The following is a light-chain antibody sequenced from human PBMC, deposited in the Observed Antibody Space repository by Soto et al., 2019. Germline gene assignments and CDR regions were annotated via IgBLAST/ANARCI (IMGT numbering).Light chain of an antibody. J-gene: IGKJ4*01. CDR3: QQFGSSPVT. CDR1: ESVRSSN. V-gene: IGKV3-20*01. Sequence: VMTQSPTTLSLSPWERSTLCFMASESVRSSNLAWYQQKPGQAHRHLIYGAASRATGIPDRFSGSGSGTDFTLNINRLEPEDFAVYYCQQFGSSPVTFGGGTKVDIK. CDR2: GAA.